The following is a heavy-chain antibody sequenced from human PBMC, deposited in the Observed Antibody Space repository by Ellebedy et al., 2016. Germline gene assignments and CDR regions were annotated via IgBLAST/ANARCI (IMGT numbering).Heavy chain of an antibody. J-gene: IGHJ4*02. V-gene: IGHV4-30-4*08. D-gene: IGHD3-22*01. CDR2: IYYSGST. CDR3: AREDHYYDSRYFDY. CDR1: GGSISSGGYY. Sequence: SETLSLXCTVSGGSISSGGYYWSWIRQHPGKGLEWIGYIYYSGSTYYNPSLKSRVTISVDTSKNQFSLKLSSVTAADTAVYYCAREDHYYDSRYFDYWGQGTLVTVSS.